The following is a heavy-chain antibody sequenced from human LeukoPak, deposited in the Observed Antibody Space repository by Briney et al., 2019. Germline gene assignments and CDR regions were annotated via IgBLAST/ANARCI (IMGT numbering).Heavy chain of an antibody. CDR3: AKISTPIPAAGAMDN. J-gene: IGHJ4*02. Sequence: QPGESLRLSCAASGFTFRSYAMSWVRQAPGQGLEWVSSISGGGGGTYYANSAKGRFTISRDNSKSTLYLQMNGLRAEDTAVYYCAKISTPIPAAGAMDNWGQGTLVTVSS. CDR2: ISGGGGGT. CDR1: GFTFRSYA. D-gene: IGHD6-13*01. V-gene: IGHV3-23*01.